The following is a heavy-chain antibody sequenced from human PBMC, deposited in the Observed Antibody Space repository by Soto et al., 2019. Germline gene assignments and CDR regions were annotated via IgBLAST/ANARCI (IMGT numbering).Heavy chain of an antibody. Sequence: SETLSLTCTVSGGSISSGGYYWSWIRQHPGKGLEWIGYIYYSGSTYYNPSLKSRVTISVDTSKNQFSLKLSSVTAADTAVYYCARDGTGGDDYIRGRQNWFDPWGQGTLVTVSS. CDR1: GGSISSGGYY. V-gene: IGHV4-31*03. CDR3: ARDGTGGDDYIRGRQNWFDP. CDR2: IYYSGST. J-gene: IGHJ5*02. D-gene: IGHD3-16*01.